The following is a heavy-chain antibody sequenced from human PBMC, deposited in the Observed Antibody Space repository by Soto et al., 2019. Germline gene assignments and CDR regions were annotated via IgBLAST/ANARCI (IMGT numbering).Heavy chain of an antibody. V-gene: IGHV1-24*01. CDR2: FDPEDGET. CDR1: GYTLTELS. Sequence: ASVKVTCTVSGYTLTELSMHWVRQAPGKGLEWMGGFDPEDGETIYAQKFQGRVTMTEDTSTDTAYMELSSLRSEDTAVYYCATAGATSYIWGSYRFWGQGTLVTVSS. D-gene: IGHD3-16*02. CDR3: ATAGATSYIWGSYRF. J-gene: IGHJ4*02.